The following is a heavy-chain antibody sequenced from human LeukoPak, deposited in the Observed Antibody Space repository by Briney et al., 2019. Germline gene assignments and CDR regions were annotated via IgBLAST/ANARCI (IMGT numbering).Heavy chain of an antibody. CDR1: GFTFSNYG. CDR3: ARGDYYDSSGYSQYFQH. V-gene: IGHV3-33*01. D-gene: IGHD3-22*01. CDR2: IWYDGSNK. J-gene: IGHJ1*01. Sequence: GRSLRLSCAASGFTFSNYGMHWVRQAPGKGLEWVAVIWYDGSNKYYADSVKGRFTISRDNSKNTLYLQMNSLRAEDTAVYYCARGDYYDSSGYSQYFQHWGQGTLVTVSS.